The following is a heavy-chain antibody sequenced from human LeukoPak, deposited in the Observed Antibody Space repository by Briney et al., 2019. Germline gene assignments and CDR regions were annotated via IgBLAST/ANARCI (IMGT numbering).Heavy chain of an antibody. D-gene: IGHD3-22*01. CDR1: GYTFTSYA. V-gene: IGHV1-3*01. CDR2: INAGNGNT. J-gene: IGHJ4*02. CDR3: ARDQFDFHYYDSSGYQLDY. Sequence: GASVKVSCKASGYTFTSYAMHWVRQAPGQRLEWMGWINAGNGNTKYSQKFQGRVTITRDTSASTAYMELSSLRSEDTAVYYCARDQFDFHYYDSSGYQLDYWGQGTLVTVSS.